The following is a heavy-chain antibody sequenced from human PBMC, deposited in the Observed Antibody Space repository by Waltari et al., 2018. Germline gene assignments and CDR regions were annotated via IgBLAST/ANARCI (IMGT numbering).Heavy chain of an antibody. CDR3: AGDKSYDGYNSLGAY. CDR2: INPNSGGT. J-gene: IGHJ4*02. CDR1: GYTFTGYS. Sequence: QVQLVQSGAEVKKPGASVKVSCKASGYTFTGYSMHWVRQAPGQGLEWMGWINPNSGGTNYAQKFQGRVTMTRDTSISTAYMELSRLRSDDTAVYYCAGDKSYDGYNSLGAYWGQGTLVTVSS. D-gene: IGHD5-12*01. V-gene: IGHV1-2*02.